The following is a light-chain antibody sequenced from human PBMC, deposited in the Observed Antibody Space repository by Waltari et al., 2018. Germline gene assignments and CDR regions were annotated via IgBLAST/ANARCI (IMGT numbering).Light chain of an antibody. V-gene: IGKV1-33*01. CDR3: QQYDNLPA. J-gene: IGKJ3*01. Sequence: IQMTQSPSSLSVSVGDSVTITCQASQDIINYLNWYQQKPGKVPKLLIYDASNFETGVPSRFSGSGSGTDFTFAISSLQPQDIATYYCQQYDNLPACGPLTNVDI. CDR1: QDIINY. CDR2: DAS.